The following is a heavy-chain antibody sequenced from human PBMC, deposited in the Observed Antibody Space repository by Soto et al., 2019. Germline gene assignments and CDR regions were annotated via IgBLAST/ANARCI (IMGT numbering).Heavy chain of an antibody. CDR3: ARSSVRGWSY. CDR2: IAHSGSA. D-gene: IGHD3-10*02. J-gene: IGHJ4*02. V-gene: IGHV4-34*01. CDR1: GWSFSGYY. Sequence: QVQLQQWGAGLLKPSETLSLPCAVYGWSFSGYYWTWIRQPPGKGLEWIGEIAHSGSANYNPSLKSRVTISVDTSKTQFPLNLNSVTAADTAVYYCARSSVRGWSYWGQGTQVTVSS.